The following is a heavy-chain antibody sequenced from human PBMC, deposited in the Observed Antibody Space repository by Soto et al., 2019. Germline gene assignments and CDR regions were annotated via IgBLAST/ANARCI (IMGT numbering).Heavy chain of an antibody. CDR2: INTYNGNR. Sequence: QVQLVQSGAELRKPGASVKVSCKASGYSFSSYGINWVRQAPGQGLEWMGWINTYNGNRNYAQKIEDRVTTTTATSTNTVYMELRSLKSDDTAIYYCARDRLRGYDSSGFYSWGQGTLVTVSS. CDR3: ARDRLRGYDSSGFYS. CDR1: GYSFSSYG. V-gene: IGHV1-18*01. J-gene: IGHJ4*02. D-gene: IGHD3-22*01.